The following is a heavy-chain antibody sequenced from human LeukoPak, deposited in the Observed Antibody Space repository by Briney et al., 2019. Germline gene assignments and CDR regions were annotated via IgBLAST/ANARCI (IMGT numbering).Heavy chain of an antibody. Sequence: PGGSLRLSCAASGFTFSSYAMSWVRQAPGKGLEWVSAISGSGGSTYYADSVKGRFTISRGNSKNTLYLQMNSLRAEVTAAYYCARVTGYGILTGYYPDYWGQGTLVTVSS. CDR1: GFTFSSYA. CDR3: ARVTGYGILTGYYPDY. V-gene: IGHV3-23*01. CDR2: ISGSGGST. J-gene: IGHJ4*02. D-gene: IGHD3-9*01.